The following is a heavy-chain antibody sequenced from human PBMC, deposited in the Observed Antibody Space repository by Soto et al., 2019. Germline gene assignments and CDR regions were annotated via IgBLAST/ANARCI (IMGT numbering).Heavy chain of an antibody. D-gene: IGHD6-13*01. CDR2: IYTSGST. J-gene: IGHJ5*02. CDR3: ARERVRSSSWYNNWFDP. Sequence: LSVTLSLTCTVSGGSISSYYWSWIRQPAGKGLEWIGRIYTSGSTNYNPSLKSRVTMSVDTSKNQFSLKLSSVTAADTAVYYCARERVRSSSWYNNWFDPWGQGTLVTVSS. V-gene: IGHV4-4*07. CDR1: GGSISSYY.